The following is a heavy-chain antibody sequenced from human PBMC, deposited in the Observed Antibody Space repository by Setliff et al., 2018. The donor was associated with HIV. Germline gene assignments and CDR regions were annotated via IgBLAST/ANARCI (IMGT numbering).Heavy chain of an antibody. J-gene: IGHJ3*02. CDR2: IIPIFNTA. D-gene: IGHD3-22*01. Sequence: ASVKVSCKASGGTFSSYAISWVRQAPGQGLEWMGGIIPIFNTANYPQKFQGRVTMTRDTSTSTAYMELSSLRSEDTAVYYCARGATYYYDSSGYYSLLADAFDIWGQGTMVTVSS. CDR3: ARGATYYYDSSGYYSLLADAFDI. CDR1: GGTFSSYA. V-gene: IGHV1-69*05.